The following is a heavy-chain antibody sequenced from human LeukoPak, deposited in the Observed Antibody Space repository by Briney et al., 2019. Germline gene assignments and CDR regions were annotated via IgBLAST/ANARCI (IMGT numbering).Heavy chain of an antibody. Sequence: SQTLSLTCSVSGGSISSGSCYWSWIRQAAGKGLVWIGRIYTSGSTNYNPSLKSRVTISVDTSKNQFSLKLSSVTAADTAVYYCARVANIVFFDYWGQGTLVTVSS. V-gene: IGHV4-61*02. J-gene: IGHJ4*02. D-gene: IGHD2/OR15-2a*01. CDR1: GGSISSGSCY. CDR2: IYTSGST. CDR3: ARVANIVFFDY.